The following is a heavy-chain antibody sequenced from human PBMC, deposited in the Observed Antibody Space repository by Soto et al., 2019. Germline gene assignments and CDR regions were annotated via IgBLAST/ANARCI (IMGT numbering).Heavy chain of an antibody. CDR2: IYHSGST. V-gene: IGHV4-30-2*01. CDR1: GGSISSGGYS. CDR3: ASSDFWSGYYS. J-gene: IGHJ4*02. D-gene: IGHD3-3*01. Sequence: SETLSLTCAVSGGSISSGGYSWSWIRQPPGKGLEWIGYIYHSGSTYYNPSLKSRVTISVDRSKNQFSLKLSSVTAADTAVYYCASSDFWSGYYSWGQGTLVTVSS.